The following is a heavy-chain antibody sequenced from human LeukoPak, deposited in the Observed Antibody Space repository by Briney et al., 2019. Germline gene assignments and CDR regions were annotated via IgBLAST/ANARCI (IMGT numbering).Heavy chain of an antibody. CDR2: INWSGGST. J-gene: IGHJ4*02. CDR1: GFTFDDYG. Sequence: GGSLRLSCAASGFTFDDYGMSWVRQVPGKGLEWVSGINWSGGSTGYADPLRGRFTISRDNAKNSLYLQMDSLRAEDMALYYCARAPITSPFYFDYWGQGTLVTVSS. D-gene: IGHD2-2*01. CDR3: ARAPITSPFYFDY. V-gene: IGHV3-20*04.